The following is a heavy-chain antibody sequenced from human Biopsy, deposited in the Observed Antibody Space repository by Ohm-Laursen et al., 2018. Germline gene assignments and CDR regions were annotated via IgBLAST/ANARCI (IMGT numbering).Heavy chain of an antibody. J-gene: IGHJ6*02. D-gene: IGHD2/OR15-2a*01. CDR3: ARATNSTGWPYYYFYGMDV. V-gene: IGHV4-59*01. Sequence: GTLSLTCTVSGGSISSNYWSWIWQTPGKGLEWNGNIYNSGSTNYNPSLKSRVTRSVDTSKNQFSLRLNSVTAADTAVYYCARATNSTGWPYYYFYGMDVWGQGTTVTVSS. CDR2: IYNSGST. CDR1: GGSISSNY.